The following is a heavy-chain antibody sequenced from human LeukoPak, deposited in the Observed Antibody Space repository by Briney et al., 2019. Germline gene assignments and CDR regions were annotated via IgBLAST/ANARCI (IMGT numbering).Heavy chain of an antibody. CDR3: ARGAVAATPFDY. CDR1: GGTFSSYA. J-gene: IGHJ4*02. Sequence: SVKVSCKASGGTFSSYAISWVRQAPGQGLEWMGGIIPIFGTANYAQKFQGRVTITADESTSTAYMELSSLSSEDTAVYYCARGAVAATPFDYWGQGTLVTVSS. CDR2: IIPIFGTA. D-gene: IGHD2-15*01. V-gene: IGHV1-69*01.